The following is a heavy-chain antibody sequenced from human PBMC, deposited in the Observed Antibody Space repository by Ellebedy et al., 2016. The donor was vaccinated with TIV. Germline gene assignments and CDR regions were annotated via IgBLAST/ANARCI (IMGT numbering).Heavy chain of an antibody. Sequence: PGGSLRLSCAASGFSFSSYIMNWVRQAPGKAPAWVSSISSDSSDLSYADSGKGRFTISRDNAKNLVYLQMNTLGVEDTAVYYCSAGSREYWFDPWGQGTLVTVSS. V-gene: IGHV3-21*01. CDR1: GFSFSSYI. CDR2: ISSDSSDL. J-gene: IGHJ5*02. D-gene: IGHD3-10*01. CDR3: SAGSREYWFDP.